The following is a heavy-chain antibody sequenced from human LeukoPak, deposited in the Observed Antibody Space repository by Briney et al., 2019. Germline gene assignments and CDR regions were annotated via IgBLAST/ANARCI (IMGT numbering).Heavy chain of an antibody. V-gene: IGHV3-30-3*01. CDR1: GFTFSSYA. Sequence: GRSLRLSCAASGFTFSSYAMHWARQAPGKGLEWVAVISYDGSNKYYADSVKGRFTISRDNSKNTLYLQMNSLRAEDTAVYYCARDTPPYYDILTGYLDYWGQGTLVTVSS. CDR2: ISYDGSNK. CDR3: ARDTPPYYDILTGYLDY. J-gene: IGHJ4*02. D-gene: IGHD3-9*01.